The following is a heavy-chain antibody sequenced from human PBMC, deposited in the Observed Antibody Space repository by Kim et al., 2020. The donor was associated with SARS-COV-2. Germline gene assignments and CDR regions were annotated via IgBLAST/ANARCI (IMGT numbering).Heavy chain of an antibody. CDR2: IYYSGST. V-gene: IGHV4-59*01. CDR1: GGSISSYY. Sequence: SETLSLTCTVSGGSISSYYWSWIRQPPGKGLEWIGYIYYSGSTNYNPSLKSRVTISVDTSKNQFSLKLSSVTAADTAVYYCARVKEGYTSGWYEDYWGQGTLFTVSS. J-gene: IGHJ4*02. CDR3: ARVKEGYTSGWYEDY. D-gene: IGHD6-19*01.